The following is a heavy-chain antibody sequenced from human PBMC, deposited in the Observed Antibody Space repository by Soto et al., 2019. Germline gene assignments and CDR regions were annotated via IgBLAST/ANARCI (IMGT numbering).Heavy chain of an antibody. V-gene: IGHV3-43*01. CDR3: AKEEGDYYGSGGWFDP. D-gene: IGHD3-10*01. CDR1: GFTFDDYT. CDR2: ISWDGGST. J-gene: IGHJ5*02. Sequence: GGSLRLSCAASGFTFDDYTMHWVRQAPGKGLEWVSLISWDGGSTYYADSVKGRFTISRDNSKNSLYLQMNSLRTEDTALYYCAKEEGDYYGSGGWFDPWGQGTLVTSPQ.